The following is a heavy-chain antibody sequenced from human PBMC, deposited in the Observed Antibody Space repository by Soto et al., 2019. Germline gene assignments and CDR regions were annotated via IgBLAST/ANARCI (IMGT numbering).Heavy chain of an antibody. CDR2: INHSGST. D-gene: IGHD6-6*01. Sequence: LSLTCAVYGGSFSGYYWSWIRQPPGRGLEWIGEINHSGSTNYDPSLKSRVTISVDTSKNQFSLKLSSVTAADTAVYYCAREGTRQLVRYYYYGMDVWGQGTTVTVSS. J-gene: IGHJ6*02. CDR1: GGSFSGYY. CDR3: AREGTRQLVRYYYYGMDV. V-gene: IGHV4-34*01.